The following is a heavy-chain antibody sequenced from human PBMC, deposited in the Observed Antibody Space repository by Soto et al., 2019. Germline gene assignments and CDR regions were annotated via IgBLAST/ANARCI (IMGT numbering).Heavy chain of an antibody. V-gene: IGHV4-31*03. CDR1: GGSISSGGYY. D-gene: IGHD4-17*01. Sequence: SETLSLTCTVSGGSISSGGYYWSWIRQHPGKGLEWIGYIYYSGSTYYNPSLKSRVTISVDTSKNQFSLKLSSVTAADTAVYYCARSYGDYVFWYFDLWGRGTLVTVS. CDR3: ARSYGDYVFWYFDL. J-gene: IGHJ2*01. CDR2: IYYSGST.